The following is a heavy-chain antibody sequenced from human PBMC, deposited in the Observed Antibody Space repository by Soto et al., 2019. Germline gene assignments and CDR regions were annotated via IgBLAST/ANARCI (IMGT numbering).Heavy chain of an antibody. D-gene: IGHD3-10*01. CDR3: ARRGGSYYYGSGSMGWFDP. J-gene: IGHJ5*02. V-gene: IGHV4-59*12. CDR2: IYYSGST. Sequence: SETLSLTCTVSGGSISSYYWSWIRQPPGKGLEWIGYIYYSGSTNYNPSLKSRVTISVDTSKNQFSLKLSSVTAADTAVYYCARRGGSYYYGSGSMGWFDPWGQGTLVTVSS. CDR1: GGSISSYY.